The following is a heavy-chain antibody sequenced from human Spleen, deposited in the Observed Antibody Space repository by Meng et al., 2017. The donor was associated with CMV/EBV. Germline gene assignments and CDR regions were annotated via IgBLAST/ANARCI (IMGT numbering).Heavy chain of an antibody. CDR3: ARVKNTVYFDY. J-gene: IGHJ4*02. V-gene: IGHV3-7*01. Sequence: GGSLRLSCAASGFTFSSYWMSWVRQAPGKELEWVANIKQDGSEKYYVDSVKGRFTISRDNAKNSLYLQMNSLRAEDTAVYYCARVKNTVYFDYWGQGTLVTVSS. D-gene: IGHD4-17*01. CDR2: IKQDGSEK. CDR1: GFTFSSYW.